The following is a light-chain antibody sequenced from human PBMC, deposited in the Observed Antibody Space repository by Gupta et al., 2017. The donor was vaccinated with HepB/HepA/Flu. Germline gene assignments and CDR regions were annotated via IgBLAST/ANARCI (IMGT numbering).Light chain of an antibody. CDR2: DVS. V-gene: IGLV2-14*03. Sequence: QSALTQPASVSGSPGQSITISCPGTSSDVGAYNYVSWYQQHPGKAPKVMIYDVSNRPSGVSNRFSGSKSGNTASLTISGLQAEDEADYYCSSYTNSETRVFGGGTKLTVL. CDR3: SSYTNSETRV. J-gene: IGLJ2*01. CDR1: SSDVGAYNY.